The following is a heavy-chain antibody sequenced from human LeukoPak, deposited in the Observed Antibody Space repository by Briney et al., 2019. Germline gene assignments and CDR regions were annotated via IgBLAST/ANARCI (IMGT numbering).Heavy chain of an antibody. D-gene: IGHD3-10*01. CDR3: AKETPGVRFDY. V-gene: IGHV3-48*01. Sequence: GGSLRLSCAASGFTFSSYSMNWVRQAPGKGLEWVSYISSSSSTIYYADSVKGRFTISRDNSKNTLYLQMNSLRAEDTAVYYCAKETPGVRFDYWGQGTLVTVSS. CDR2: ISSSSSTI. CDR1: GFTFSSYS. J-gene: IGHJ4*02.